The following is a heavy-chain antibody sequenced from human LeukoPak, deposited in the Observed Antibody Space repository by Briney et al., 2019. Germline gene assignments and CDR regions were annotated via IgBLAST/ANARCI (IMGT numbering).Heavy chain of an antibody. V-gene: IGHV4-34*01. CDR1: GGPFSGYY. CDR3: ARGLQYFRRHYYGLDV. CDR2: INHSGST. J-gene: IGHJ6*02. Sequence: PSETLSLTCAVYGGPFSGYYWSWIRQPPGKGLEWIGEINHSGSTNYNPSLKSRVTVSVDTSKNQFSLKLSSVTAADTAVYFCARGLQYFRRHYYGLDVWGQGTTVTVSS. D-gene: IGHD4-11*01.